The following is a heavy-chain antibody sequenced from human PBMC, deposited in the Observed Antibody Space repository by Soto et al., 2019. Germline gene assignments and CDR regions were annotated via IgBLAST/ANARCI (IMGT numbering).Heavy chain of an antibody. CDR2: IIPIFGTA. CDR3: ARGVTIFGVVPRPSYGMDV. V-gene: IGHV1-69*01. J-gene: IGHJ6*02. Sequence: SVKGSCKASGGTFSSYAISWGRQAPVQGLEWMGGIIPIFGTANYAQKFQGRVTITADESTSTAYMELSSLRSEDTAVYYCARGVTIFGVVPRPSYGMDVWGQGTTVTVSS. CDR1: GGTFSSYA. D-gene: IGHD3-3*01.